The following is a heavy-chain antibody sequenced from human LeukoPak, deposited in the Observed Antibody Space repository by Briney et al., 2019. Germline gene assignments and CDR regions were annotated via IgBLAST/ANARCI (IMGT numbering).Heavy chain of an antibody. D-gene: IGHD3-10*01. CDR1: GFTFSSYA. Sequence: GRSLRLSCAASGFTFSSYAMHWVRQAPGKGLEGVAVISYDGSNKYYADSVKGRFTISRDNSKNTLYLQMNGLRAEDTAVYYCARCTPPYGVESLLLWFGELSGHAFDIWGQGTMVTVSS. CDR2: ISYDGSNK. J-gene: IGHJ3*02. V-gene: IGHV3-30-3*01. CDR3: ARCTPPYGVESLLLWFGELSGHAFDI.